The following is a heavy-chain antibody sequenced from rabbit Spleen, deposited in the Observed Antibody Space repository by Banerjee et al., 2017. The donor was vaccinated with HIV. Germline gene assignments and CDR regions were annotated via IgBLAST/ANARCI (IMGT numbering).Heavy chain of an antibody. J-gene: IGHJ4*01. V-gene: IGHV1S40*01. CDR1: GVSFSNNHY. Sequence: QSLEESGGDLAKPGASLTLTCTASGVSFSNNHYMSWVRQAPGKGLEWIACIEGGSSHFSYCAGWEKGRCTIAKTQSTTVPLHMASLTAADTATYWCASGYSDIYINLWGPGTLVTVS. CDR3: ASGYSDIYINL. CDR2: IEGGSSHFS. D-gene: IGHD1-1*01.